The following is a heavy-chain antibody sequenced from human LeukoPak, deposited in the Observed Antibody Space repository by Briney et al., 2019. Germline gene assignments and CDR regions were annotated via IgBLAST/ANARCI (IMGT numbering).Heavy chain of an antibody. CDR1: GFTFSSYE. CDR3: ARDNDSRDPPHFDY. D-gene: IGHD3-16*01. CDR2: ISSSGSTI. V-gene: IGHV3-48*03. J-gene: IGHJ4*02. Sequence: PGGSLRLSCAASGFTFSSYEMNWVRQAPGKGLEWVSYISSSGSTIYYADSVKGRFTISRDSSKNTLYLQMNSLRSEDTAVYYCARDNDSRDPPHFDYWGQGTLVTVSS.